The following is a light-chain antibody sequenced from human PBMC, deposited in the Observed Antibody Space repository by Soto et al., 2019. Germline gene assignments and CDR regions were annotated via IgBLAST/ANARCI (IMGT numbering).Light chain of an antibody. CDR1: QGMRND. CDR2: AAT. Sequence: DIQMTQSPSSLSASVGDRVTITCRASQGMRNDLGWYQQKSGKVPKRLIYAATILQSGVPSRFSGSGSGTDFTLTISSLQPEDFETYYCLQYHSYPLTFGGGTKVDIK. J-gene: IGKJ4*01. CDR3: LQYHSYPLT. V-gene: IGKV1-17*01.